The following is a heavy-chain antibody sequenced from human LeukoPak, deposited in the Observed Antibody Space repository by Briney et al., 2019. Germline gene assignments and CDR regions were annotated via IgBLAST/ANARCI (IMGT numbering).Heavy chain of an antibody. CDR3: ASDYGDYAQDY. CDR1: GAFIRNTSFY. J-gene: IGHJ4*02. D-gene: IGHD4-17*01. V-gene: IGHV4-39*01. Sequence: PSETLSLTCAVSGAFIRNTSFYWGWIRQPPGKGLQWIASIYSSGTTYYNPSIKSRITLFVDTSKNQVSLKLRSVTAADTAVYYCASDYGDYAQDYWGQGTLVTVSS. CDR2: IYSSGTT.